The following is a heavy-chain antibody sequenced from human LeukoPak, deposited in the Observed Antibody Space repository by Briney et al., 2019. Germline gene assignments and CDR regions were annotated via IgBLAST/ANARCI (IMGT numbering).Heavy chain of an antibody. V-gene: IGHV1-18*01. J-gene: IGHJ3*02. D-gene: IGHD3-16*01. CDR3: AATAGLMITFGGVVPPGSFDI. CDR1: GYNFTNLG. CDR2: ISAYNSHT. Sequence: ASVKVSCKTSGYNFTNLGFNWVRQAPGLGLEWMGWISAYNSHTNYAQKLQGRVTMTTDTSPSTAYMELRSLNSDDTAVYYCAATAGLMITFGGVVPPGSFDIWGQGTMVAVSS.